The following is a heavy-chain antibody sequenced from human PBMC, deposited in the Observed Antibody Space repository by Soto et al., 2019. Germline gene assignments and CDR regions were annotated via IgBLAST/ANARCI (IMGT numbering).Heavy chain of an antibody. CDR2: ISYDGSNK. V-gene: IGHV3-30*18. D-gene: IGHD1-1*01. Sequence: QVQLVESGGGVVQPGRSLRLSCAASGFTFSSYGMHWVRQAPGKGLEWVAVISYDGSNKYYADSVKGRFTISRDNSKNTLNLQMNSLRAQDTAVYYCAKDPERRSYYYYGMDVWGQGTTVTVSS. CDR3: AKDPERRSYYYYGMDV. CDR1: GFTFSSYG. J-gene: IGHJ6*02.